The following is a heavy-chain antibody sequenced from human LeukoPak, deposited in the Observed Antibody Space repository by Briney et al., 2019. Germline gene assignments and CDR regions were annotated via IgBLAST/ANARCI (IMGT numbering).Heavy chain of an antibody. Sequence: ASETLSLTCTVSGGSISSGSYYWSWIRQPAGKGLEWIGRIYTSGSTNYNPSLKSRVTISVDTSKNQFSLKLSSVTAADTAVYYCARDAGGRRGRDSYWGQGTLVTVSS. CDR2: IYTSGST. J-gene: IGHJ4*02. CDR1: GGSISSGSYY. V-gene: IGHV4-61*02. CDR3: ARDAGGRRGRDSY. D-gene: IGHD2-15*01.